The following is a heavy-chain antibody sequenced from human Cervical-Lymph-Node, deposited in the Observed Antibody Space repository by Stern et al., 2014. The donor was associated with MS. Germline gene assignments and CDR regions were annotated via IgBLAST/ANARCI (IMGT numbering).Heavy chain of an antibody. CDR2: RRTKGSTYTT. Sequence: EVQLVESGGGLVQPGGSLRLSCAASGFSFNDHPMDWVRQPPGQGLEWVARRRTKGSTYTTDYAASVQGRFIISRDDSENSLFLEMNSLRAEDTAVYYCGKDRDGAGDYWGQGTLVTVSS. D-gene: IGHD3-10*01. CDR3: GKDRDGAGDY. CDR1: GFSFNDHP. J-gene: IGHJ4*02. V-gene: IGHV3-72*01.